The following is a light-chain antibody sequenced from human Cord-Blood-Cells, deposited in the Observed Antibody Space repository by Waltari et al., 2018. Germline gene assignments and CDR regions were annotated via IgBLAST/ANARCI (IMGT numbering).Light chain of an antibody. CDR3: CSYAGSSTYV. Sequence: QSALTQPASVSGSPGQSITISCTGTSSDVGSYNLVSWYQQHPGKAPKLMIYEGSKRPSGVSNHVYGAESGNTASLTISGLQAEDEADYYCCSYAGSSTYVFGTGTKVTVL. CDR1: SSDVGSYNL. CDR2: EGS. V-gene: IGLV2-23*01. J-gene: IGLJ1*01.